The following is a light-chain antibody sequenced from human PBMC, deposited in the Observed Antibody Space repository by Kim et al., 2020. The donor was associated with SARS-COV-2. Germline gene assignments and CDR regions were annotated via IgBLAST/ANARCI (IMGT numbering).Light chain of an antibody. J-gene: IGKJ1*01. CDR3: LQDHSYPWT. CDR2: TAS. Sequence: ASLGDRVTITCRASQDIRNELGWYQQKPGTAPKLLIYTASTLQRGVPSRFSGSGSGTDFTLTISSLQPEDSATYYCLQDHSYPWTFGQGTKVDIK. V-gene: IGKV1-6*02. CDR1: QDIRNE.